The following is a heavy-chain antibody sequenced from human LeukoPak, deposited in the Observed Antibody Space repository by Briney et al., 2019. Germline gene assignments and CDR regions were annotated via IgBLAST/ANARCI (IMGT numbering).Heavy chain of an antibody. Sequence: GGSLRLSCAASGFTFSSYSMNWVRQAPGKGLEWVSSISSSSSYIYYADSVKGRFTISRDNAKNSLYLQMNSLRAEDTAVYYCARESGYSYGYLQSDYWGQGTLVTVSS. J-gene: IGHJ4*02. CDR2: ISSSSSYI. CDR1: GFTFSSYS. CDR3: ARESGYSYGYLQSDY. V-gene: IGHV3-21*01. D-gene: IGHD5-18*01.